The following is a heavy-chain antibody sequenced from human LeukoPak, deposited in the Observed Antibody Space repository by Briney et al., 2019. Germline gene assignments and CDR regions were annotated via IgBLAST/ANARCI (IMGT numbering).Heavy chain of an antibody. CDR3: AKDGFRDIKPWLVQYYYYYMDV. J-gene: IGHJ6*03. Sequence: PGGSLRLSCAASGFTFSSYSMNWVRQAPGKGLEWVSYISSSSSTIYYADSVKGRFTISRDNAKNSLYLQMNSLRPEDMAVYYCAKDGFRDIKPWLVQYYYYYMDVWGKGTTVTISS. D-gene: IGHD6-19*01. V-gene: IGHV3-48*01. CDR1: GFTFSSYS. CDR2: ISSSSSTI.